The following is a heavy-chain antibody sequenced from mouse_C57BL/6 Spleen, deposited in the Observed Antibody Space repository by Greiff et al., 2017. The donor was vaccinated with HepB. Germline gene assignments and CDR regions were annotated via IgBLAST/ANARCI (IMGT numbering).Heavy chain of an antibody. V-gene: IGHV1-80*01. J-gene: IGHJ2*01. CDR1: GYAFSSYW. Sequence: VQLVESGAELVKPGASVKISCKASGYAFSSYWMNWVKQRPGKGLEWIGQIYPGDGDTNYNGKFKGKATLTADKSSSTAYMQLSSLTSEDSAVYFCARRLRGNYFDYWGQGTTLTVSS. CDR2: IYPGDGDT. CDR3: ARRLRGNYFDY. D-gene: IGHD1-1*01.